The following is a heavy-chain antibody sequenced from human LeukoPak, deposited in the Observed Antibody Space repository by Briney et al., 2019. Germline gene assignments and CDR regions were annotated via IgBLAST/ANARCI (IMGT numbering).Heavy chain of an antibody. J-gene: IGHJ4*02. V-gene: IGHV3-48*03. CDR3: ARGDSGSYYFDY. Sequence: GGCLRLSCAASGFTFSSYEMNWVRQAPGKGLEWVSYISSSGSTIYYADSVKGRFTISRDNAKNSLYLQMNSLRAEDTAVYYCARGDSGSYYFDYWGQGTLVTVSS. CDR2: ISSSGSTI. CDR1: GFTFSSYE. D-gene: IGHD1-26*01.